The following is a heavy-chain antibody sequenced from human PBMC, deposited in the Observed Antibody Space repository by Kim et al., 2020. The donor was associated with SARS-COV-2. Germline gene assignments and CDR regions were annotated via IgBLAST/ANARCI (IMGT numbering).Heavy chain of an antibody. J-gene: IGHJ5*02. D-gene: IGHD2-15*01. CDR2: FDPEDGET. Sequence: ASVKVSCKVSGYTLTELSMHWVRQAPGKGLEWMGGFDPEDGETIYAQKFQGRVTMTEDTSTDTAYMELSSLRSEDTAVYYCATLVRYCSGGSCYSRPNWFDPWGQGTLVTVSS. V-gene: IGHV1-24*01. CDR1: GYTLTELS. CDR3: ATLVRYCSGGSCYSRPNWFDP.